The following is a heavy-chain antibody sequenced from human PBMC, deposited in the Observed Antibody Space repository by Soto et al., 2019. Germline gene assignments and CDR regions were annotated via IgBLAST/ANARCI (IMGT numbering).Heavy chain of an antibody. CDR3: ARDGSGRIAARLGWFDP. D-gene: IGHD6-6*01. Sequence: SETLSLTCTVSGGSVSSGSYYWSWIRQPPGKGLEWIGYIYYSGSTNYNPSLKSRVTISVDTSKNQFSLKLSPVTAADTAVYYCARDGSGRIAARLGWFDPWGQGTLVTVSS. V-gene: IGHV4-61*01. CDR1: GGSVSSGSYY. CDR2: IYYSGST. J-gene: IGHJ5*02.